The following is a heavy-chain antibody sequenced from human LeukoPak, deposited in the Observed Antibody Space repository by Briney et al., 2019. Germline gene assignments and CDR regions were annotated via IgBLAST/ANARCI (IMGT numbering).Heavy chain of an antibody. V-gene: IGHV1-69*05. CDR1: GGTFSSYA. Sequence: SVKVSCKASGGTFSSYAISWVRQAPGQGLEWMGGTIPIFGTANYAQKFQGRVTITTDESTSTAYMELSSLRSEDTAVYYCARSARPNYYYYMDVWGKGTTVTVSS. D-gene: IGHD4/OR15-4a*01. J-gene: IGHJ6*03. CDR3: ARSARPNYYYYMDV. CDR2: TIPIFGTA.